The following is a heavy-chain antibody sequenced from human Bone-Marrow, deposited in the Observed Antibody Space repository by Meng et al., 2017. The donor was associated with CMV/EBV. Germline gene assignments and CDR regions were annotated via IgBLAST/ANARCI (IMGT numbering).Heavy chain of an antibody. D-gene: IGHD3-3*01. J-gene: IGHJ4*02. V-gene: IGHV3-23*01. CDR3: AKEGAFLEWLYFDY. CDR2: ISDRT. CDR1: RFTFSSHA. Sequence: GGSLRLSCAASRFTFSSHAMSWVRQAPGKGLEWVSGISDRTYYADSVKGRFTISRDNSKNTLYLQMNSLRAEDTAVYYCAKEGAFLEWLYFDYWGQGTLVTVSS.